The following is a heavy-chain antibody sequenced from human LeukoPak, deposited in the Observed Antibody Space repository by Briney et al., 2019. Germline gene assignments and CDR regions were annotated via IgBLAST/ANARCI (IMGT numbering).Heavy chain of an antibody. V-gene: IGHV3-21*04. Sequence: PGGSLRLSCAASGFTFSSYSMNWVRQAPGKGLEWVSSISSSSSYIYYADSVKGRFTISRDNAKNSLYLQMNSLRAEDTALYYCAKGKVYYDSSEHFDYWGQGTLVTVSS. CDR3: AKGKVYYDSSEHFDY. J-gene: IGHJ4*02. CDR1: GFTFSSYS. D-gene: IGHD3-22*01. CDR2: ISSSSSYI.